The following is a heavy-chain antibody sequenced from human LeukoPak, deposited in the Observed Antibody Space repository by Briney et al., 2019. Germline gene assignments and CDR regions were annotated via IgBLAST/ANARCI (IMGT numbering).Heavy chain of an antibody. CDR1: DDSITIYY. CDR2: IYYSGST. V-gene: IGHV4-59*01. Sequence: PSETLSLTCTVSDDSITIYYWSWIRQPPGKGLEWIGYIYYSGSTNYNPSLKSRVTISVDTSKNQFSLKLSSVTAADTAVYYCARVVGYYDSSGYAWAFDIWGQGTMVTVSS. D-gene: IGHD3-22*01. J-gene: IGHJ3*02. CDR3: ARVVGYYDSSGYAWAFDI.